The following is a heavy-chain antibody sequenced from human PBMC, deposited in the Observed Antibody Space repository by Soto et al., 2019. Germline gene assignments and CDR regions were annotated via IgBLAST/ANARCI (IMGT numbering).Heavy chain of an antibody. CDR1: GFTFSSYW. Sequence: GGSLRLSCAASGFTFSSYWMSWVRQAPGKGLEWVANIKQDGSEKYYVDSVKGRFTISRDNAKNSLYLQMNSLRAEDTAVYYCGRAATTPFYYYYYYYMDVGGKGTTVTVSS. J-gene: IGHJ6*03. V-gene: IGHV3-7*01. D-gene: IGHD6-25*01. CDR2: IKQDGSEK. CDR3: GRAATTPFYYYYYYYMDV.